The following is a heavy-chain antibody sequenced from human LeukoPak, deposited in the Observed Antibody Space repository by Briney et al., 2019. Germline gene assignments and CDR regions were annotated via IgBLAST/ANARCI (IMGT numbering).Heavy chain of an antibody. J-gene: IGHJ4*02. Sequence: GGSLRLSCAASGFTFSSYSVNWARQAPGKGLEWVSSINGSGDKTYYADSVKGRFTISRDNSKNTLYLQMNSLRAEDTAVYYCAKDLKTLWFGELLNRWGQGTLVTVSS. CDR1: GFTFSSYS. CDR2: INGSGDKT. V-gene: IGHV3-NL1*01. CDR3: AKDLKTLWFGELLNR. D-gene: IGHD3-10*01.